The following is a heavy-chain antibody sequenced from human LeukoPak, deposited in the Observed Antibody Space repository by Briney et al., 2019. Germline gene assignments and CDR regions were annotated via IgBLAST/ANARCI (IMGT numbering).Heavy chain of an antibody. J-gene: IGHJ4*02. V-gene: IGHV3-53*01. D-gene: IGHD3-10*01. Sequence: TGGSPRLSCAASGFTVSSNYMSWVRQAPGKGLEWVSIIYSGGSTYYADSVKGRFPISRDNSENTLYLQMNSLRAEETAVYYCARGRPYPYGSGQFDYWGQGTLVTVSS. CDR3: ARGRPYPYGSGQFDY. CDR2: IYSGGST. CDR1: GFTVSSNY.